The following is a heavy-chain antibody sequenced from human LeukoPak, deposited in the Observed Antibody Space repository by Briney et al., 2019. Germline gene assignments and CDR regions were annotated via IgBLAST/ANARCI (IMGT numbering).Heavy chain of an antibody. J-gene: IGHJ4*02. CDR3: ARDAKTTVTSPGY. CDR1: GYTFTSYA. Sequence: ASVNVSCKASGYTFTSYAMHWVRQAPGQRLEWMGWINAGNGNTKYSQKFQGRVTITRDTSASTAYMELSSLRSEDTAVYYCARDAKTTVTSPGYWGQGTLVTVSS. CDR2: INAGNGNT. D-gene: IGHD4-17*01. V-gene: IGHV1-3*01.